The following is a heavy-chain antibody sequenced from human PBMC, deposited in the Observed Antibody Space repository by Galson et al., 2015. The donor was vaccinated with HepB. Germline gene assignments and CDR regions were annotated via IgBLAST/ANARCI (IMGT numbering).Heavy chain of an antibody. D-gene: IGHD5-18*01. CDR1: GGTFSTYA. CDR3: ARPGGVDTGMAWRGYFDY. J-gene: IGHJ4*02. Sequence: SVKVSCKASGGTFSTYAFNWVRQAPGQGLEWMGGIVPIFDTTNYAQNFQGRITITADKSTGTAYMELSSLRSEDTAVYYCARPGGVDTGMAWRGYFDYWGQGTLVTVSS. CDR2: IVPIFDTT. V-gene: IGHV1-69*06.